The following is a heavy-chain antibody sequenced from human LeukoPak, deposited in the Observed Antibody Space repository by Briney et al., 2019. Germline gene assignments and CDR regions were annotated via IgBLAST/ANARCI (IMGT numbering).Heavy chain of an antibody. CDR2: IHYTGST. D-gene: IGHD3-22*01. J-gene: IGHJ4*02. CDR1: GDSISSSSYY. Sequence: SETLSLTCTVSGDSISSSSYYWVWLRQPPGKGLEWIATIHYTGSTYYNPSLKSRVTISVDTPKNQFFLKLSSVTAAGTAMYYCARYWGPYDNSGAYFDYWGQGTLVTVSS. V-gene: IGHV4-39*01. CDR3: ARYWGPYDNSGAYFDY.